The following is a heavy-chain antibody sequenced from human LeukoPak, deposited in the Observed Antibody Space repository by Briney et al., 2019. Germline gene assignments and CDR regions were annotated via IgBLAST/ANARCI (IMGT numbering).Heavy chain of an antibody. CDR2: ISSSGGST. V-gene: IGHV3-23*01. J-gene: IGHJ4*02. Sequence: GGSLRLSCAASGFTFSSYAMSWVRQAPGKGVEWVSAISSSGGSTYYADSVKGRFTISRDNSKNTLYLQMNSLRAEDTAVYYCANTPPYSSGPGDFDYWGQGTLVTVSS. CDR3: ANTPPYSSGPGDFDY. D-gene: IGHD6-19*01. CDR1: GFTFSSYA.